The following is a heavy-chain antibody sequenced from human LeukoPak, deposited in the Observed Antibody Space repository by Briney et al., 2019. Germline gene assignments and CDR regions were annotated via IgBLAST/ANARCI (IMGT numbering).Heavy chain of an antibody. Sequence: KASETLSLTCAVYGGSFSGYYWSWIRQPPGKGLEWIGEINHSGSTNYNPSLKSRVTISVDTSKNQFSLKLSSVTAADTAVYYCASFRGYSYGYVGFSRAFDIWGQGTMVTVSS. CDR2: INHSGST. D-gene: IGHD5-18*01. J-gene: IGHJ3*02. V-gene: IGHV4-34*01. CDR1: GGSFSGYY. CDR3: ASFRGYSYGYVGFSRAFDI.